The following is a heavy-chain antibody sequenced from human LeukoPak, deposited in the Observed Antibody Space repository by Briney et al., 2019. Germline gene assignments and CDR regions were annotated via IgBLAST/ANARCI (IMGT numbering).Heavy chain of an antibody. D-gene: IGHD5-12*01. CDR2: IYYSGST. CDR1: GGSISSSSYY. V-gene: IGHV4-39*01. Sequence: SETLSLTCTVSGGSISSSSYYWGWIRQPPGKGLEWIGSIYYSGSTYYNPSLKSRVTISVDTSKNQFSLKLSSVTAADTAVYYCARRSIVATITPPRRSSKFDYWGQGTLVTVSS. J-gene: IGHJ4*02. CDR3: ARRSIVATITPPRRSSKFDY.